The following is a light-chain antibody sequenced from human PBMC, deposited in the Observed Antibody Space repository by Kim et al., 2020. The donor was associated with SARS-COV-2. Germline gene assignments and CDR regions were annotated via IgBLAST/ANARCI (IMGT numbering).Light chain of an antibody. CDR3: YSAADNNRV. CDR2: KDS. V-gene: IGLV3-27*01. CDR1: VRTKNS. J-gene: IGLJ2*01. Sequence: SVSPEQTSMITCSGHVRTKNSVRWFQQKPGQAPVVVIYKDSEWPSGIPERLSGSSSGTKVTLTISGAQVEDEADYYYYSAADNNRVFGGGTQLTVL.